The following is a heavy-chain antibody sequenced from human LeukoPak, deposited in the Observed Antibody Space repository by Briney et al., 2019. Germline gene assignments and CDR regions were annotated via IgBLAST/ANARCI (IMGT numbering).Heavy chain of an antibody. J-gene: IGHJ4*02. CDR3: ARNLIPEQLVLNF. D-gene: IGHD6-13*01. CDR1: GGSMSSGNW. Sequence: SETLFLTCAVSGGSMSSGNWWSWVRQPPGNGLERIGEIYHSGSTNYNPSLKSRVTISVDKSKNQFSLKLSSVTAADTAVYYCARNLIPEQLVLNFWGQGTLVTVSS. CDR2: IYHSGST. V-gene: IGHV4-4*02.